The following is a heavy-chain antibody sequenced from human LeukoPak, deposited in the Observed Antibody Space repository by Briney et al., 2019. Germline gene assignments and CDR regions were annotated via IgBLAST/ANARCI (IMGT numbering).Heavy chain of an antibody. J-gene: IGHJ4*02. Sequence: SETLSLTCTVSVGSISNYYVSWIRQPPGKVLEWIGYIYYSGSTNYNPSRKSRVTISVDTSKNQFSLKLSSVTAADTAVYYCVRHRLVKGDIYWGQGTLVTVSS. CDR2: IYYSGST. D-gene: IGHD5-12*01. V-gene: IGHV4-59*08. CDR3: VRHRLVKGDIY. CDR1: VGSISNYY.